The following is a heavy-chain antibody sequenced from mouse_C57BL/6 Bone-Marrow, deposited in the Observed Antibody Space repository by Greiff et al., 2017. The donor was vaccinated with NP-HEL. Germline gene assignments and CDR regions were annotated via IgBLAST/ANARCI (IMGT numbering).Heavy chain of an antibody. D-gene: IGHD2-5*01. Sequence: EVQLQESGAELVRPGASVKLSCTASGFNIKDDYMHWVKQRPEQGLEWIGWIDPENGDTEYASKFQGKATITADTSSNTAYLQLSSLTSEDTAVYYCTTFYSNYEVNFDYWGQGTTLTVSS. CDR1: GFNIKDDY. CDR2: IDPENGDT. J-gene: IGHJ2*01. CDR3: TTFYSNYEVNFDY. V-gene: IGHV14-4*01.